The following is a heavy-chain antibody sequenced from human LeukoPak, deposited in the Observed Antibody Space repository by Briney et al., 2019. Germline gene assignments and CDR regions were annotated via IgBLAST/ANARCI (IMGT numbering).Heavy chain of an antibody. D-gene: IGHD1-26*01. CDR2: IYYTGST. V-gene: IGHV4-39*01. CDR3: ARRGGSGRAFDY. Sequence: PSETLSLTCSVSGASISGGTYYWGWIRQPPGKGLEWIGSIYYTGSTYDNPSLKSRVTISVDTSKNQFSLKLSSVTAADTAVYFCARRGGSGRAFDYWGQGTLVTVSS. J-gene: IGHJ4*02. CDR1: GASISGGTYY.